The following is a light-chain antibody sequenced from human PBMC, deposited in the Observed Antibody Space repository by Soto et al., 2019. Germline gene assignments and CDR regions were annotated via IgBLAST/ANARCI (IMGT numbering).Light chain of an antibody. V-gene: IGKV3-15*01. J-gene: IGKJ4*01. CDR1: QSIRNK. Sequence: EIVVTQSPASFSGSPWDRCTLSCRASQSIRNKLAWYQQRPGQAPTLVIYGASTRATGVPASFRGSGSGTEFTLTINGLQSEDFALYWCQQYDNWPPTFGGGTKVDIK. CDR2: GAS. CDR3: QQYDNWPPT.